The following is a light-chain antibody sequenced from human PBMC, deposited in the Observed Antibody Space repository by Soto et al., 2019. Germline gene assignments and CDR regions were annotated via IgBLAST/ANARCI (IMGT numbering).Light chain of an antibody. Sequence: DIQMTQSPSSVSASVGDRVTITFRASQSISRDLNWYQQKPGKAPNLLIYAASTLESGVPSRFSGSGSGTDFTLTISSLQLEDFATYYCQQNYSTPLAFGGGTKVDIK. CDR2: AAS. J-gene: IGKJ4*01. CDR3: QQNYSTPLA. CDR1: QSISRD. V-gene: IGKV1-39*01.